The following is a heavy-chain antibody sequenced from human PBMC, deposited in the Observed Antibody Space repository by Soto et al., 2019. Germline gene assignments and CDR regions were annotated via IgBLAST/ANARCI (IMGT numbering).Heavy chain of an antibody. CDR1: GFNVNSDY. V-gene: IGHV3-53*01. CDR3: TRDGRGLGRLSLFEY. Sequence: GGSLRLSCAASGFNVNSDYMNWVRQTPGKGLEWVASIYSGETTYYADSVRGRFAISSDKSKNTLYFQLSSLRIEDTAVYYCTRDGRGLGRLSLFEYWGQGVLVTVSS. J-gene: IGHJ4*02. CDR2: IYSGETT. D-gene: IGHD2-21*02.